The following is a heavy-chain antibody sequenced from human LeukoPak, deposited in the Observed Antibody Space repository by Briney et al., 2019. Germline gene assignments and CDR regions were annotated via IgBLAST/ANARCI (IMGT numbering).Heavy chain of an antibody. D-gene: IGHD3-22*01. CDR3: AKSVFDSSGDPYMDV. Sequence: GGSLRLSCAASGFSFSGYEMNWVRQAPGKGLEWISYISSSGDLRYYADSVKGRITISRDNAKNSLYLQMNSLRAEDTAVYYCAKSVFDSSGDPYMDVWGKGTTVTISS. CDR2: ISSSGDLR. CDR1: GFSFSGYE. J-gene: IGHJ6*03. V-gene: IGHV3-48*03.